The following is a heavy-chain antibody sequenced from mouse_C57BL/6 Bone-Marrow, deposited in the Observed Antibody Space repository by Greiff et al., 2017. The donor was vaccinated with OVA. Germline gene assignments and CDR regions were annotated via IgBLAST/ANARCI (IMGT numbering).Heavy chain of an antibody. Sequence: QVQLQQSGAELVKPGASVKLSCKASGYTFTSYWMHWVKQRPGQGLEWIGMIHPNSGSTNYNEKFKSKATLTVDKSSSTAYMQLSSLTSEDSAVYYCARDSSGFLYYYAMDYWGQGTSVTVSS. J-gene: IGHJ4*01. CDR3: ARDSSGFLYYYAMDY. CDR2: IHPNSGST. CDR1: GYTFTSYW. D-gene: IGHD3-2*02. V-gene: IGHV1-64*01.